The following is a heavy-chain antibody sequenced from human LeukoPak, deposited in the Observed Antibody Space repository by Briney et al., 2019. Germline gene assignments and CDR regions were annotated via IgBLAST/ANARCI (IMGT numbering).Heavy chain of an antibody. CDR3: ARLSPRLAFDY. V-gene: IGHV4-39*01. D-gene: IGHD3-22*01. J-gene: IGHJ4*02. Sequence: SETLSLTCTVSGGSISSSSYYWGWIRQPPGKGLEWIGSIYYSGSTYYNPSLKSRVTTSVDTSKNQFSLKLSSVTAADTAVYYCARLSPRLAFDYWGQGTLVTVSS. CDR1: GGSISSSSYY. CDR2: IYYSGST.